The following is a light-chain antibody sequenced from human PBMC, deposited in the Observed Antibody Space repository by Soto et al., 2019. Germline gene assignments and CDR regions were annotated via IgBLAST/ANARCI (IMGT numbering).Light chain of an antibody. Sequence: QSALTQPASVSGSPGQSITISCTGTSSDVGAYNYVSWYQHHPGKAPKLMIYDVSNRLSGVSTRFSGSKSGNTASLTISGLQAEDEADYYCSSYTTKSTLVFGGGTQLTVL. CDR1: SSDVGAYNY. CDR2: DVS. V-gene: IGLV2-14*03. CDR3: SSYTTKSTLV. J-gene: IGLJ2*01.